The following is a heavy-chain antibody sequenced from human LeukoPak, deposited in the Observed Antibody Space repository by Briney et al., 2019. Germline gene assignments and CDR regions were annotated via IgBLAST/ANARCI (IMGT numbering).Heavy chain of an antibody. CDR3: ATGDHSFDN. CDR2: YASGTT. Sequence: SETLSLTCSVSGASLTIYYWNWIRQPAGKGLEWIGRYASGTTSHNPSLKSQFTMSIDTSKNQVSLKLTSVTAADTAVYYCATGDHSFDNWGQGTLVTVTP. D-gene: IGHD7-27*01. J-gene: IGHJ4*02. CDR1: GASLTIYY. V-gene: IGHV4-4*07.